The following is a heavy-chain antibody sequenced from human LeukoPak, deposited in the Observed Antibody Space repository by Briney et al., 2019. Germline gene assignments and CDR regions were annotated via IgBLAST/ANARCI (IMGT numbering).Heavy chain of an antibody. CDR2: IRYDSSKR. J-gene: IGHJ4*02. CDR1: GFSFSNYG. Sequence: GGSLRLSCAASGFSFSNYGMNWVRQAPGKGLEWVADIRYDSSKRHYVDSVKGRFTISRDNSKNTLYLEMGSLRVEDTAVYYCAREDVDTAILFDYWGQGTLVTVSS. V-gene: IGHV3-30*02. D-gene: IGHD5-18*01. CDR3: AREDVDTAILFDY.